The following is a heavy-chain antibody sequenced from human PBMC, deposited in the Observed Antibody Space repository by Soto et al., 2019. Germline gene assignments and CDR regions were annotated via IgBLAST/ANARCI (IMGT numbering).Heavy chain of an antibody. Sequence: SVKVSCKASGGTFSSYAISWVRQAPGQGLEWMGGIIPIFGTANYAQKFQGRVTITADESTSTAYMELSSLRSEDTAVYYCASALYPEDYGDYGVGIFDYWGQGTLVTVSS. V-gene: IGHV1-69*13. D-gene: IGHD4-17*01. CDR1: GGTFSSYA. CDR2: IIPIFGTA. CDR3: ASALYPEDYGDYGVGIFDY. J-gene: IGHJ4*02.